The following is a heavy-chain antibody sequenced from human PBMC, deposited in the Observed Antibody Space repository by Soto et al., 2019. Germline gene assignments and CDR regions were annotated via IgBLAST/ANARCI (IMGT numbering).Heavy chain of an antibody. J-gene: IGHJ3*02. D-gene: IGHD4-17*01. CDR2: ISSTGGST. Sequence: VGSLRLSCAASGFLFSTYAMNWVRQAPGKGLEWVSAISSTGGSTYYAESVRGRFTISRDNSINTLYLQMSSLRTEDTALYYCAHPRGYGVFDAVDIWGQGTMVTV. CDR1: GFLFSTYA. V-gene: IGHV3-23*01. CDR3: AHPRGYGVFDAVDI.